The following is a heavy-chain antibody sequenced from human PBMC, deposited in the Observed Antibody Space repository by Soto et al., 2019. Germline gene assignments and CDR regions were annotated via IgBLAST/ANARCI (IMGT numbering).Heavy chain of an antibody. V-gene: IGHV3-21*01. CDR2: ISSSSSYI. J-gene: IGHJ3*01. CDR1: GITCSCYN. Sequence: PAGTLRLSCAASGITCSCYNMNWVRQAPGKGLEWVSSISSSSSYIYYADSVKGRFNISRDNAKNSLYLQMNSLRAEDTAVYYCASVVHFDSSGFGFWGQGTMVTVSS. CDR3: ASVVHFDSSGFGF. D-gene: IGHD3-22*01.